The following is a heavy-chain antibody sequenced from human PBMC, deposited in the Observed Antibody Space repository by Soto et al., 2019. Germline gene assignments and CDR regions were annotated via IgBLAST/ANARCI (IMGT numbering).Heavy chain of an antibody. J-gene: IGHJ6*02. Sequence: QVQLVQSGAEVKKPGSSVKVSCKASGGTFSSYAISWVRQAPGQGLEWMGGIIPIFGTANYAQKFQGRVTITADESTSTAYMELSSLRSEDTAVYYCARDEYYDILTGYNPKYYYYGMDVWGQGTTVTVSS. CDR1: GGTFSSYA. CDR3: ARDEYYDILTGYNPKYYYYGMDV. V-gene: IGHV1-69*01. D-gene: IGHD3-9*01. CDR2: IIPIFGTA.